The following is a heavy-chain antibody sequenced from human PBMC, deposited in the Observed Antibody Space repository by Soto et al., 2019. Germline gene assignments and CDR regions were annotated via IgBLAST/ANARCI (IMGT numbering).Heavy chain of an antibody. D-gene: IGHD6-19*01. CDR3: ARDRAVSARGSFDY. V-gene: IGHV4-4*02. J-gene: IGHJ4*02. CDR2: IYHSGST. Sequence: QVQLQESGPGLVEPSGTLSLTYAVSGGSVSDTNWWSWVRQPPGKGLEWIGEIYHSGSTYYNPSLKSRVTISVDKSKNQFSLRLNSVTAADTAVYFCARDRAVSARGSFDYWGQGTLVTVSS. CDR1: GGSVSDTNW.